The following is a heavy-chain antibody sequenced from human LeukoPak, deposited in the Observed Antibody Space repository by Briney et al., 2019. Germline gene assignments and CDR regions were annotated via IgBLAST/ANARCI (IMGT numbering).Heavy chain of an antibody. CDR2: IIPIFGTA. V-gene: IGHV1-69*13. CDR1: GGTFSSYA. Sequence: ASVKVSCKASGGTFSSYAISWVRQAPGQGLEWMGGIIPIFGTANYAQKSQGRVTITADESTSTAYMELSSLRSEDTAVYYCARGGYYDSSGYFLLVYWGQGTLVTVSS. CDR3: ARGGYYDSSGYFLLVY. D-gene: IGHD3-22*01. J-gene: IGHJ4*02.